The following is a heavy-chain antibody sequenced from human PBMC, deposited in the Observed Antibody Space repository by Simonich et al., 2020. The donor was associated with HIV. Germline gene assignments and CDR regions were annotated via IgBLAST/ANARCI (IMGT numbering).Heavy chain of an antibody. J-gene: IGHJ4*02. Sequence: QVQLQQWGAGLLKPSETLSLTCAVYGGSFSGYYWSWLRQPPWKGLEWIGEINHSGSTNYNPSLKRRVTISVDTSKNQFSLKLSSVTAADTAVYYCARRHPTTVTTPYFDYWGQGTLVTVSS. CDR3: ARRHPTTVTTPYFDY. V-gene: IGHV4-34*01. CDR1: GGSFSGYY. CDR2: INHSGST. D-gene: IGHD4-17*01.